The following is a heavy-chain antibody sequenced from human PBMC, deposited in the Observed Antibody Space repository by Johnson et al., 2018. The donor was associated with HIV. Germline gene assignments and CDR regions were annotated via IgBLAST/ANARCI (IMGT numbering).Heavy chain of an antibody. D-gene: IGHD5-18*01. Sequence: QVQLVESGGGVVQPGRSLRLSCAASGFTFSSYAIHWVRQAPGKGLEWVAVISYDGSNKYYADSVNGRFTISRDNSKNTLYLQMNSLRAEDTAVYYCARLPSGYSRDDLDIWGQGTMVTVSS. V-gene: IGHV3-30*04. CDR1: GFTFSSYA. CDR2: ISYDGSNK. CDR3: ARLPSGYSRDDLDI. J-gene: IGHJ3*02.